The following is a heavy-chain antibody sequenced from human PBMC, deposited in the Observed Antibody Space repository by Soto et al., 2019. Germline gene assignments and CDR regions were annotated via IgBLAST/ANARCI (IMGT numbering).Heavy chain of an antibody. Sequence: LSLTCTVSGGSISSGGYYWSWIRQHPGKGLEWIGYIYYSGSTYYNPSLKSRVTISVDTSKNQFSLKLSSVTAADTAVYYCARDLVTGTTGGMDVWGQGITVTVSS. J-gene: IGHJ6*02. D-gene: IGHD1-7*01. CDR1: GGSISSGGYY. CDR2: IYYSGST. V-gene: IGHV4-31*03. CDR3: ARDLVTGTTGGMDV.